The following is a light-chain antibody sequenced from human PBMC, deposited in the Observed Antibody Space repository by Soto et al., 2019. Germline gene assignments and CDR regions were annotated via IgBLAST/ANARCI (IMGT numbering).Light chain of an antibody. V-gene: IGKV3-11*01. CDR1: QSVSSY. Sequence: EIVLTQSPATLSLSPGERATLSCRASQSVSSYLAWYHQKPGQAPRLLIYDASNKATGIPARFSGSGSGTDFTLTISSLEPEDFAVYYCQQRGNWPLTFGQGTKLEI. CDR3: QQRGNWPLT. CDR2: DAS. J-gene: IGKJ2*01.